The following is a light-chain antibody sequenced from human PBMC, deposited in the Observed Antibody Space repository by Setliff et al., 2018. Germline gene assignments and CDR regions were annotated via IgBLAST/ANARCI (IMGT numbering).Light chain of an antibody. CDR2: EVS. CDR1: SSDVGVYNS. CDR3: SSHTTSSTWV. V-gene: IGLV2-14*01. Sequence: QSVLTQPASVSGSPGQSITISCTGTSSDVGVYNSVSWYQQHPGKAPKLMIYEVSNRPSGISSRFSGSKSGNTASPTISGLQAEDEADYYCSSHTTSSTWVFGGGTK. J-gene: IGLJ3*02.